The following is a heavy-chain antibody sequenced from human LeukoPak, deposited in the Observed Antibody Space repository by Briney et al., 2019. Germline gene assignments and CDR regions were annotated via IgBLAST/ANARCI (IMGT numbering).Heavy chain of an antibody. D-gene: IGHD3-10*01. CDR3: ARDNGGWFDT. CDR2: IKQGGREE. V-gene: IGHV3-7*03. Sequence: PGGSLRLSCVASEFIFSDYWMSWVRQAPGKGLEWVANIKQGGREEKYVSSVKGRFAISRDDAKNTLYLQMDSLSGDDTAVYYCARDNGGWFDTWGRGTLVTVSS. CDR1: EFIFSDYW. J-gene: IGHJ5*02.